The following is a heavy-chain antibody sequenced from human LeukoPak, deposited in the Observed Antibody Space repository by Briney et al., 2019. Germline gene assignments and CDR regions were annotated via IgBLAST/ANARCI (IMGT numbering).Heavy chain of an antibody. CDR3: ARDRVKHIVVVTAIRESRGYFGL. CDR1: GGSISSSSYY. Sequence: TSETLSLTCTVSGGSISSSSYYWGWIRQPPGKGLEWIGSIYYSGSTYYNPSLKSRVTISVDTSKNQFSLKLSSVTAADTAVYYCARDRVKHIVVVTAIRESRGYFGLWGRGTLVTVSS. J-gene: IGHJ2*01. V-gene: IGHV4-39*07. D-gene: IGHD2-21*02. CDR2: IYYSGST.